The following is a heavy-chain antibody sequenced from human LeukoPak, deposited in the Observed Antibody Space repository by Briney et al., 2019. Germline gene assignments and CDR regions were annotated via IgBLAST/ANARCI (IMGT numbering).Heavy chain of an antibody. Sequence: PSETLSLTCTVSGGSISSYYWSWIRQPPGKGLEWIGYIYSSGSTNYNPSLTSRVTISVDASKNQFSLKLRSVTAADTAVYYCARDRQWLTSGESYYYGMDVWGQGTTVTVSS. V-gene: IGHV4-59*01. D-gene: IGHD6-19*01. CDR2: IYSSGST. CDR1: GGSISSYY. J-gene: IGHJ6*02. CDR3: ARDRQWLTSGESYYYGMDV.